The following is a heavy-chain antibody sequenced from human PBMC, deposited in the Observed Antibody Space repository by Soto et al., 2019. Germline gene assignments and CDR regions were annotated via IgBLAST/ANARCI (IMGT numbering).Heavy chain of an antibody. CDR3: ATSLYNRSYYPGNGFDP. V-gene: IGHV1-24*01. D-gene: IGHD1-26*01. J-gene: IGHJ5*02. Sequence: ASVKVSCKVSGYTLTELSMHWVRQAPGKGLEWMGGFDPEDGETIYAQKFQGRVTMTEDTSTDTAYMELSSLRSEDTAVYYCATSLYNRSYYPGNGFDPWGQGTLVTVSS. CDR1: GYTLTELS. CDR2: FDPEDGET.